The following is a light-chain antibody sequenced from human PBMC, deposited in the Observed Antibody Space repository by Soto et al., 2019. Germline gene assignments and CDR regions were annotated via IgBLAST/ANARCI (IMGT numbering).Light chain of an antibody. CDR1: QSVSSS. CDR2: GAS. J-gene: IGKJ2*01. Sequence: EIVMTQSPATLSVSPGERASLSCRASQSVSSSLAWYQQKPGQAPRLLIFGASTRATGIPGRLSGSGSGTEFTLTISSLQSEDFAVYYCHHYNSWPYTFGQGTKLEIK. CDR3: HHYNSWPYT. V-gene: IGKV3-15*01.